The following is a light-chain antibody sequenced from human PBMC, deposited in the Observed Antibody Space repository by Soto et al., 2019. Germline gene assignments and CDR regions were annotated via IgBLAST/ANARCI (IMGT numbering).Light chain of an antibody. CDR1: QSISSY. V-gene: IGKV1-39*01. J-gene: IGKJ2*01. CDR3: QQSYSTPYT. CDR2: AAS. Sequence: DIQMTQSPSSLSASVGDRVTITCRASQSISSYLNWYQQKPGKAPKLLIYAASSLQIGVPSRFSGSGSGTYFPLTISSLQPEDFATYYCQQSYSTPYTFGQGTKLEIK.